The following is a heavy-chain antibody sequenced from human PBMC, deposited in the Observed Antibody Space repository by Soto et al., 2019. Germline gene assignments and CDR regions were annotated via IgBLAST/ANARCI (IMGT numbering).Heavy chain of an antibody. CDR2: ISYDGSSQ. J-gene: IGHJ4*02. Sequence: QVQLVESGGGVVQPGRSLRLSCAASGFTFSSDGMHWVRQAPGKGLEWVAVISYDGSSQYYAVSVQGRFAISRDNSKNTLYLQMNSLRPEDTALYYCAKANAHIPFDSWRQGTLVTVSS. D-gene: IGHD2-21*01. CDR1: GFTFSSDG. CDR3: AKANAHIPFDS. V-gene: IGHV3-30*18.